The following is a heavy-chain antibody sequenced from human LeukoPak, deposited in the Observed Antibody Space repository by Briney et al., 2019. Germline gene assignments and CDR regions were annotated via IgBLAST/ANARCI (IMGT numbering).Heavy chain of an antibody. CDR1: GFTFNSYA. D-gene: IGHD2/OR15-2a*01. J-gene: IGHJ4*02. CDR3: AKDNLLAQSDSTLWKNHFDY. Sequence: PGGSLRLSCAASGFTFNSYAMSWVRQFPGKGLEWVPSISAGGVTTYYADSVKGRFTISRDNSKNTLDLQMSSLRAEDTALYYCAKDNLLAQSDSTLWKNHFDYWGQGTLVTVSS. CDR2: ISAGGVTT. V-gene: IGHV3-23*01.